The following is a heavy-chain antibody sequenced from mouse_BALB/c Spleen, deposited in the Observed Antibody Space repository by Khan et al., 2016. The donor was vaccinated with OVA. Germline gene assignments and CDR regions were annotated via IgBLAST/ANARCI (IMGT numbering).Heavy chain of an antibody. CDR2: IYPGSGNT. CDR1: GFTFTDYY. CDR3: AKGGYYDKSLFDY. J-gene: IGHJ2*01. D-gene: IGHD1-1*01. V-gene: IGHV1-84*02. Sequence: QVQLQQSGPELVKPGASVKISCKASGFTFTDYYIHWVKQKPGQGLEWIGWIYPGSGNTKNNEKFKDMAKLTVDTSSTTAYMQLSSLTSEDTAVYFCAKGGYYDKSLFDYWGQGTTLTVSS.